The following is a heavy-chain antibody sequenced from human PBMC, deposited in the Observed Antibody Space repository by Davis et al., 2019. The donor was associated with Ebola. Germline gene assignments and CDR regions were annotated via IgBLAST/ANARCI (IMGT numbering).Heavy chain of an antibody. D-gene: IGHD3-22*01. J-gene: IGHJ2*01. V-gene: IGHV1-69*13. CDR1: GSTLSNSA. CDR3: TRDYYDSTYYPSRYFDL. Sequence: SVTVSCTTSGSTLSNSAISWVRQAPGPGLEWMGGFIPIFGTVTYAQNSQGRVTITADASTSTDYMELSSLRSEDTAVYYCTRDYYDSTYYPSRYFDLWGRGTLVTVSS. CDR2: FIPIFGTV.